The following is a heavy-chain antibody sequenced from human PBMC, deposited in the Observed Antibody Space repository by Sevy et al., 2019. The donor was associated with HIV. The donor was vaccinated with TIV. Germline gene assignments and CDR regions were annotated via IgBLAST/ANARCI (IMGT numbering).Heavy chain of an antibody. CDR2: IRYDGSTK. Sequence: GGSLRLSCAASGFTFSIYGMHWVRQAPGKGLEWVACIRYDGSTKYYADSVKGRFTISRDNSKYTLYLQMYSLRAEDTAMYYCAKDLAGRYSSSSGDFDYWGQGTLVTVSS. D-gene: IGHD6-6*01. CDR1: GFTFSIYG. V-gene: IGHV3-30*02. J-gene: IGHJ4*02. CDR3: AKDLAGRYSSSSGDFDY.